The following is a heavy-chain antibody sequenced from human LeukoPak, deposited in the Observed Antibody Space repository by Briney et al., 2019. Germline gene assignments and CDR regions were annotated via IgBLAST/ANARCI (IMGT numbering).Heavy chain of an antibody. D-gene: IGHD2/OR15-2a*01. Sequence: SETLSISCAVYGGSFSGYQWTWVRQSPGMGLEWIGEINPSGRTNYNPSLKSRVIISVDTSKNQFSLRLSSGTAADTAIYYCARALTFPDFYYYMDVWGEGTTVTVSS. J-gene: IGHJ6*03. CDR2: INPSGRT. V-gene: IGHV4-34*01. CDR1: GGSFSGYQ. CDR3: ARALTFPDFYYYMDV.